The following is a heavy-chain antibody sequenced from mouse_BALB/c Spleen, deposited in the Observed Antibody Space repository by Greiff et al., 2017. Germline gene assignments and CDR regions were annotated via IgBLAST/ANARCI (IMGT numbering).Heavy chain of an antibody. CDR1: GYTFTSYW. CDR2: IYPSDSYT. J-gene: IGHJ2*01. V-gene: IGHV1-69*02. CDR3: TRSSIYYDPFDY. Sequence: QVQLQQPGAELVRPGASVKLSCKASGYTFTSYWINWVKQRPGQGLEWIGNIYPSDSYTNYNQKFKDKATLTVDKSSSTAYMQLSSPTSEDSAVYYCTRSSIYYDPFDYWGQGTTLTVSS. D-gene: IGHD2-4*01.